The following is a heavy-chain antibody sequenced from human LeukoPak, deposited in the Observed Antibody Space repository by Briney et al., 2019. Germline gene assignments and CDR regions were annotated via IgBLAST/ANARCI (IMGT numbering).Heavy chain of an antibody. Sequence: PGGPLRLSCVASGFTFSRYGMHWVRQAPGKGLEWVAVIWYDGSYKYYADSVKGRFTISRDNPKNTLYLQMNSLRAEDTAVYYCARDWKYCSGGTCYGGFDYWGQGTLVTVSS. V-gene: IGHV3-33*01. D-gene: IGHD2-15*01. CDR2: IWYDGSYK. CDR3: ARDWKYCSGGTCYGGFDY. CDR1: GFTFSRYG. J-gene: IGHJ4*02.